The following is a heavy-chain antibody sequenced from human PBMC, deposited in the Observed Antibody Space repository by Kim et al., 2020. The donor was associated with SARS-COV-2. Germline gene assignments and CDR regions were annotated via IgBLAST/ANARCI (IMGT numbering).Heavy chain of an antibody. J-gene: IGHJ3*02. Sequence: GESLRLSCAASGFTFSSYSMNWVRQAPGKGLEWVSYISSSSSTIYYADSVKGRFTISRDNAKNSLYLQMNSLRDEDTAVYYCARFGYGDYPSSNAFDIWGQGTMVTVSS. D-gene: IGHD4-17*01. CDR1: GFTFSSYS. CDR3: ARFGYGDYPSSNAFDI. V-gene: IGHV3-48*02. CDR2: ISSSSSTI.